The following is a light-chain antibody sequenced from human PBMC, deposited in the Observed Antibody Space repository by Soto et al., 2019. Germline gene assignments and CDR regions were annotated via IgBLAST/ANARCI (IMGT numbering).Light chain of an antibody. V-gene: IGKV1-5*01. Sequence: IQMTQSPSTLPASVGYRVTITCRASQSIGRWLAWYQQKPGKAPKVLIYDASTLKSGVPSRFSGSGSGTDFTLTISSLQPDDFAIYYCQQYNSYWTFGQGTKV. CDR1: QSIGRW. CDR2: DAS. CDR3: QQYNSYWT. J-gene: IGKJ1*01.